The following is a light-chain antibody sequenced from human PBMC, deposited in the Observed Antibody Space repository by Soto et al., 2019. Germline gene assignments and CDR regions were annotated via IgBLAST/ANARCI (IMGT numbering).Light chain of an antibody. Sequence: DVVMTQAPLSLPVTLGQPASISCRSTQSLVHSDGNTYLNWFQQRPGQSPRRLIYKVSNRDSGVPERFSGSGSGTDVALKISRVEAEDVGVYYCMQGAHWPLTFGGGTKVEIK. CDR3: MQGAHWPLT. J-gene: IGKJ4*01. CDR1: QSLVHSDGNTY. V-gene: IGKV2-30*02. CDR2: KVS.